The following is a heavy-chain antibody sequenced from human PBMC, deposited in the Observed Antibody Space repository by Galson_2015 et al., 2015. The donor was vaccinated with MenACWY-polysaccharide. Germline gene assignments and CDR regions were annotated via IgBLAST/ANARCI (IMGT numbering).Heavy chain of an antibody. CDR1: GFTVSSNY. Sequence: SLRLSCAASGFTVSSNYMSWVRQAPGKGLEWVSVMYRSGNTYYADSVKGRFSISRDNSKNTLYLQMNSLRAEDTAVFYCARLLDPYNAFDIWGQGTMVTVSS. J-gene: IGHJ3*02. D-gene: IGHD1-26*01. CDR2: MYRSGNT. V-gene: IGHV3-53*01. CDR3: ARLLDPYNAFDI.